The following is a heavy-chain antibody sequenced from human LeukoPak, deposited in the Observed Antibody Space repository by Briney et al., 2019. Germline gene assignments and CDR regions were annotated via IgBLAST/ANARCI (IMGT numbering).Heavy chain of an antibody. CDR1: GFTFSTYG. J-gene: IGHJ4*02. Sequence: GRSLRLSCAASGFTFSTYGIHWVRQAPGKGLEWVAVISYDGSNKHYADSVKGRFTISRDNSNNTLDLQMNSLRVEDTAVYYCARVGGQLWLLYSLDYWGQGTLVTVSS. CDR2: ISYDGSNK. CDR3: ARVGGQLWLLYSLDY. V-gene: IGHV3-30*04. D-gene: IGHD5-18*01.